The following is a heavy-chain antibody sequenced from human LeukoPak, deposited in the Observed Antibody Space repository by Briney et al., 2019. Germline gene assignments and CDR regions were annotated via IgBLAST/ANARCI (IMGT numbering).Heavy chain of an antibody. V-gene: IGHV3-66*04. CDR3: ARRLYIVRGAFDI. J-gene: IGHJ3*02. D-gene: IGHD2/OR15-2a*01. CDR2: IHSGGST. Sequence: QAGGSLRLSCAASGFTVSSNYMSWVRQAPGKGLEWVSVIHSGGSTYYADSVKGRFTISRDNSKNTVHLQMNNLRAEDTAMYFCARRLYIVRGAFDIWGQGTMVTVSS. CDR1: GFTVSSNY.